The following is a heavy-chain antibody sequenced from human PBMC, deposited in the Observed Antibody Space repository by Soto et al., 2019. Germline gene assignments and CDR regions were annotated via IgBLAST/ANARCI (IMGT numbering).Heavy chain of an antibody. CDR2: IYYSGST. D-gene: IGHD6-13*01. V-gene: IGHV4-61*08. CDR3: ARGQLRGLPYYYYGMDV. CDR1: GGSISSGDYY. J-gene: IGHJ6*02. Sequence: SETLSLTCTVSGGSISSGDYYWSWIRQPPGKGLEWIGYIYYSGSTNYNPSLKSRVTISVDTSKNQFSLKLSSVTAADTAVYYCARGQLRGLPYYYYGMDVWGQGTTVTVSS.